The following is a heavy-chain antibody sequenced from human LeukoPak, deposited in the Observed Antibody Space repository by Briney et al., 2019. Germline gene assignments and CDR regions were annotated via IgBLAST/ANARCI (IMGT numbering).Heavy chain of an antibody. CDR3: ARARQWLATLDY. J-gene: IGHJ4*02. CDR1: GYTFTGYY. D-gene: IGHD6-19*01. V-gene: IGHV1-2*02. Sequence: ASVKVSCKASGYTFTGYYMHWVRQAPGQGLEWMGWINPNSGGTNYAQKFQGRVTMTRDTSISTAYMELSRLRSDDTAVYYCARARQWLATLDYWGQGTLVTVSS. CDR2: INPNSGGT.